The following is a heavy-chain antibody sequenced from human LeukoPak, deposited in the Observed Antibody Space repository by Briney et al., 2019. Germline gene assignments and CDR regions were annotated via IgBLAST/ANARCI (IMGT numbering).Heavy chain of an antibody. Sequence: SETLSLTCTVSGGSISSYYWSWIRQPPGKGLEWIGYIYYSGSTNYNPSLKSRVTISVDTSKNQFSLKLTSVTAADTAVYYCVRGHSEWERANWYFDLWGRGSLVTISS. CDR3: VRGHSEWERANWYFDL. J-gene: IGHJ2*01. CDR1: GGSISSYY. V-gene: IGHV4-59*08. D-gene: IGHD1-26*01. CDR2: IYYSGST.